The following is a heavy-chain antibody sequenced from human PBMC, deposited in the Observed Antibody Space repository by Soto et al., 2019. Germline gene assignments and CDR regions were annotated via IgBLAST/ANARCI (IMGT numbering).Heavy chain of an antibody. V-gene: IGHV4-39*01. D-gene: IGHD4-17*01. J-gene: IGHJ4*02. Sequence: QLQLQESGPGLVKPSETLSLTCTVSGGSISSSSYYWGWIRQPPGKGLEWIGSIYCSGSTYYNPSLKSRVTISVDTSKNQCSLKLSSVTAADTAVYDCARSMTTVVTLDYWGQGTLVTVSS. CDR3: ARSMTTVVTLDY. CDR2: IYCSGST. CDR1: GGSISSSSYY.